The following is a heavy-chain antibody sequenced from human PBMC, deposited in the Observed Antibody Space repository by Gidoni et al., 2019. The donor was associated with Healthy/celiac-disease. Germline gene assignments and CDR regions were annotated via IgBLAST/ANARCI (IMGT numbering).Heavy chain of an antibody. V-gene: IGHV3-15*01. CDR3: TTIYYDSSGPLFVVDY. CDR1: GFTFSNAW. CDR2: IKSKTDGGTT. J-gene: IGHJ4*02. D-gene: IGHD3-22*01. Sequence: EVQLVESGGGLVKPGGSLRLSCAASGFTFSNAWMSGVRQAPGKGLEWVGRIKSKTDGGTTDYAAPVKGRFTISRDDSKNTLYLQMNSLKTEDTAVYYCTTIYYDSSGPLFVVDYWGQGTLVTVSS.